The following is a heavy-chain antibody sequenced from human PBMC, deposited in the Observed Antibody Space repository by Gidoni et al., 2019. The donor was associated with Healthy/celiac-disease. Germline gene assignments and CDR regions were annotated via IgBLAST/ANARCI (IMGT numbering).Heavy chain of an antibody. D-gene: IGHD3-10*01. CDR3: ARVTRGFGAILDV. V-gene: IGHV4-31*11. J-gene: IGHJ6*02. CDR2: IYYSGSS. CDR1: GGTISSGVAY. Sequence: QVQLQESGPGLVKASQTLSLYCAITGGTISSGVAYWSWIHQHPGKCLAWIGSIYYSGSSSHNPSLKSPVTISVDTSKNQFSLKLSSVTAADAAVYSCARVTRGFGAILDVWGQGTTVTVSS.